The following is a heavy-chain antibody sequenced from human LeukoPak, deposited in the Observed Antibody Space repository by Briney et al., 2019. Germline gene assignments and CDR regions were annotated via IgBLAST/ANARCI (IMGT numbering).Heavy chain of an antibody. CDR1: GYTLTELS. D-gene: IGHD3-3*01. Sequence: ASVKVSCKVSGYTLTELSMHWVRQAPGKGLEWMGGFDPEDGETIYAQKFQGRVTMTEDTSTDTAYMELSSLRSEDTAVYYCATGLTPNGGYDLWEFDYWGQGTLDTVSS. CDR2: FDPEDGET. J-gene: IGHJ4*02. CDR3: ATGLTPNGGYDLWEFDY. V-gene: IGHV1-24*01.